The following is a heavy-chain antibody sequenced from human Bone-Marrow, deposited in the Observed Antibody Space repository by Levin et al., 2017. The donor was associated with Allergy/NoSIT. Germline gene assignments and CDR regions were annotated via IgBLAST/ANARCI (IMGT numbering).Heavy chain of an antibody. V-gene: IGHV3-30*04. CDR3: STAGPTSGYADAFEM. J-gene: IGHJ3*02. CDR1: GFTFSRYV. D-gene: IGHD3-22*01. Sequence: GGSLRLSCVVSGFTFSRYVLHWVRQAPGKGLEWVAVISHDETSIIYADSVRGRFTISKDNSKNTLYLQMNTLRDEDTAMYYCSTAGPTSGYADAFEMWGQGTMVTVSS. CDR2: ISHDETSI.